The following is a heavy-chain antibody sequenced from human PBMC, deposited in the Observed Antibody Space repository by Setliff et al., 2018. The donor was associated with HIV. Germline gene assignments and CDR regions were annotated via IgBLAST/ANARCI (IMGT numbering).Heavy chain of an antibody. CDR2: IYHSGST. D-gene: IGHD2-15*01. CDR1: GYSISSGYY. CDR3: ARGGDGLLLGRPRYYYYYMDV. Sequence: ETLSLTCAVSGYSISSGYYWGWIRQPPGKGLEWIGSIYHSGSTNYNPSLKSRVTISVDTSKNQFSLKLSSVTAADTAVYYCARGGDGLLLGRPRYYYYYMDVWGKGTTVTVSS. J-gene: IGHJ6*03. V-gene: IGHV4-38-2*01.